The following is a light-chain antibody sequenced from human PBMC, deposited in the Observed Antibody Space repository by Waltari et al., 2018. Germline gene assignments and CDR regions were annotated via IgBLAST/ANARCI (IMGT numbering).Light chain of an antibody. CDR2: GAS. J-gene: IGKJ5*01. V-gene: IGKV3-15*01. CDR3: QQYNNWPFT. Sequence: EIVMTHSPATLSVSPGASATLASRSSQSVTSNLAWYQQKPGQAPRLLIYGASTRATGIPARFSGSGSGTEFTLTISSLQSEDFAVYYCQQYNNWPFTFGQGTRLEIK. CDR1: QSVTSN.